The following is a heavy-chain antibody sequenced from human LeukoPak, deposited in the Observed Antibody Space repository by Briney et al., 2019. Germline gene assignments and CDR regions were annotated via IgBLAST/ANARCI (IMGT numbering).Heavy chain of an antibody. V-gene: IGHV4-61*02. CDR3: ARIAVAGDYYYYYMDV. Sequence: SETLSLTCSVSGGSINSGDYYWNWIRQPAGKGLEWIGRIYTSGSANYNPSLKSRVIISVDTSRNQFSLQLSSVTAADTAVYYCARIAVAGDYYYYYMDVWGKGTTVTVSS. D-gene: IGHD6-19*01. CDR1: GGSINSGDYY. CDR2: IYTSGSA. J-gene: IGHJ6*03.